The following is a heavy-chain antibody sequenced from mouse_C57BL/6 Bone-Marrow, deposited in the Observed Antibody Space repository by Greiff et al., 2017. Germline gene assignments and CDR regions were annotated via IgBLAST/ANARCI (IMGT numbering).Heavy chain of an antibody. J-gene: IGHJ4*01. Sequence: EVKLMASGGGLVKPGGSLKLSCAASGFTFSDYGMHWVRQAPEKGLEWVAYISSGSSTIYYADTVKGRFTISRDNAKNTLFLQMTSLRSEDTAMYYCARRYYGSSYEAMDYWGQGTSVTVSS. D-gene: IGHD1-1*01. CDR2: ISSGSSTI. CDR3: ARRYYGSSYEAMDY. V-gene: IGHV5-17*01. CDR1: GFTFSDYG.